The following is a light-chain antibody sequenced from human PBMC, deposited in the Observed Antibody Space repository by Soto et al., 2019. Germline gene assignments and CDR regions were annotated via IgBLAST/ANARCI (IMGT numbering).Light chain of an antibody. CDR1: QSVRSD. Sequence: EIVMTQSPATLSVSPGEGATLSCRASQSVRSDLAWYQHKPGLAPRLLIYGVSTRATGIPVRFSGSGSGTEFTLSISRLEPEDFAVYYCQQYGVSPTFGGGTKVDIK. J-gene: IGKJ4*01. V-gene: IGKV3-15*01. CDR2: GVS. CDR3: QQYGVSPT.